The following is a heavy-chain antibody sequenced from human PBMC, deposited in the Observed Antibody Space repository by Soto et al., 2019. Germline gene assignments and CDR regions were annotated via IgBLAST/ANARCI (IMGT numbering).Heavy chain of an antibody. CDR2: IYYSGST. CDR3: AREGPYCSSTSCYWGGMDV. D-gene: IGHD2-2*01. CDR1: GGSISSYY. J-gene: IGHJ6*02. Sequence: NPSETLSLTCTVSGGSISSYYWSWIRQPPGKGLEWIGYIYYSGSTNYNPSLKSRVTISVDTSKNQFSLKLSSVTAADTAVYYCAREGPYCSSTSCYWGGMDVWGQGTTVTVSS. V-gene: IGHV4-59*01.